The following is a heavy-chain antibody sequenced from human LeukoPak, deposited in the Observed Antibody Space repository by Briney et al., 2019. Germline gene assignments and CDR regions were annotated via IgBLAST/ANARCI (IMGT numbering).Heavy chain of an antibody. D-gene: IGHD3-9*01. CDR2: INHSGST. Sequence: PSETLSLTCAAYGGSFSSYYWNWIRQSPEKGLEWIGEINHSGSTDYNPSLKSRVSISVDTSKNQFSLNLSSVTAADTAVYYWVRRGKRLRWFVWVDACDIWGQGTLVIVSS. V-gene: IGHV4-34*01. CDR1: GGSFSSYY. J-gene: IGHJ3*02. CDR3: VRRGKRLRWFVWVDACDI.